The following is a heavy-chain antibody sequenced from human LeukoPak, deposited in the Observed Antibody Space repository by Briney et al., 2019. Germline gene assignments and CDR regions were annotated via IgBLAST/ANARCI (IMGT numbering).Heavy chain of an antibody. Sequence: GASLRLSCAASGFTFSNYAMSWVRQAPGKGLEWVSAVSGRDTSTYYTDSVKGRFTISRDNSKNTLYLQMNSLSAEDTAIYYCAKWGDYDVLTGYYNSDYWGQGTLVTVSS. CDR2: VSGRDTST. D-gene: IGHD3-9*01. V-gene: IGHV3-23*01. CDR3: AKWGDYDVLTGYYNSDY. CDR1: GFTFSNYA. J-gene: IGHJ4*02.